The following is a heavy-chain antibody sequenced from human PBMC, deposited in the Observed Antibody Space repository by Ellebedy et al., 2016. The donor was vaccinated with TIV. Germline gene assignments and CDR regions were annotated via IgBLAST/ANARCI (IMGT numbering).Heavy chain of an antibody. V-gene: IGHV1-3*01. D-gene: IGHD3-3*01. CDR2: INAGNGNT. J-gene: IGHJ6*02. CDR1: GYTFTSYA. Sequence: AASVKVSCKASGYTFTSYAMHWVRQAPGQRLEWMGWINAGNGNTKYSQKFQGRVTITRDTSASTAYMELSSLRSEDTAVYYCALERERDFWSGYYYYYYYGMDVWGQGTTVTVSS. CDR3: ALERERDFWSGYYYYYYYGMDV.